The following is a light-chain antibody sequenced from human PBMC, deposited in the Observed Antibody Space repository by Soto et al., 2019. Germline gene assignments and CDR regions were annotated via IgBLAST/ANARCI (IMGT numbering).Light chain of an antibody. CDR2: DVS. CDR3: ISHTGGTIPYV. Sequence: QSALTQPASTSGSPGPSVTISCTGTNSEIGAYNYVSWYQQHPGKAPKLLIYDVSNRPSGVSSCFSASKSGNTASLTISGLLAEDEADYYCISHTGGTIPYVVAGGPKVTVL. J-gene: IGLJ1*01. CDR1: NSEIGAYNY. V-gene: IGLV2-14*03.